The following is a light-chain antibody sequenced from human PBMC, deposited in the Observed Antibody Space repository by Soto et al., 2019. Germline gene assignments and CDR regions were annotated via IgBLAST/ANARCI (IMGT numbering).Light chain of an antibody. V-gene: IGLV1-51*01. J-gene: IGLJ1*01. Sequence: QSVLTQPPSVSAAPGQKVTISCSGSSSNIGNNYVSWYQQLPGTAPTLLIYDNNKRPSGIPDRFSGSKSGTSATLGITGLQTGEEADYYCGTWDSSLSAHVFGTGTKLTVL. CDR1: SSNIGNNY. CDR2: DNN. CDR3: GTWDSSLSAHV.